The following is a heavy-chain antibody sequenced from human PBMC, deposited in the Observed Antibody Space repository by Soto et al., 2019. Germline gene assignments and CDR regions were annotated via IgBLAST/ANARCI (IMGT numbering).Heavy chain of an antibody. D-gene: IGHD6-6*01. V-gene: IGHV4-59*01. CDR2: IYYSGST. Sequence: SETLSLTCTVSGGSISRYYWSWIRQPPGKGLEWIGYIYYSGSTNYSPSLKSRVTISVDTSKNQCSLKLSSVTAADTAVYYGARDKQLAGVASYYYYGMDVWGQGTTVTVSS. CDR3: ARDKQLAGVASYYYYGMDV. CDR1: GGSISRYY. J-gene: IGHJ6*02.